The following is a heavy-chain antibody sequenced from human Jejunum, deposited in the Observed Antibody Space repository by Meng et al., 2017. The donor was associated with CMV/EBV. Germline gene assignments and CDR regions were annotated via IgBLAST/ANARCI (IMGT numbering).Heavy chain of an antibody. J-gene: IGHJ4*02. CDR2: ISGYNGNT. CDR3: AREADGATFDY. V-gene: IGHV1-18*01. D-gene: IGHD1-26*01. Sequence: QGQLEHSGDVVKTPGASGNVSCNASGSTFTSYGISWVRKAPGQVLEWMGWISGYNGNTNDAQKLQGRVTMTTGTSTSTAYMELRSLRSDYTAVYYCAREADGATFDYWGQGTLVTVSS. CDR1: GSTFTSYG.